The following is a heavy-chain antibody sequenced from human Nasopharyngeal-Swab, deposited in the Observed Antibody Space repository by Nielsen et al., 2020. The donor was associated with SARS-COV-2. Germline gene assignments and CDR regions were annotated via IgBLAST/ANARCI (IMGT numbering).Heavy chain of an antibody. CDR1: GFTCSCYA. CDR2: ISGSGGST. Sequence: GGSLRLAWAASGFTCSCYAMSWVRQARGKGLEWVSAISGSGGSTYYADSVKGRFTISRDNSKNTLYLQMNSLRAEDTAVYYCAKDYYDSSGYHPDAFDIWGQGTMVTVSS. J-gene: IGHJ3*02. CDR3: AKDYYDSSGYHPDAFDI. D-gene: IGHD3-22*01. V-gene: IGHV3-23*01.